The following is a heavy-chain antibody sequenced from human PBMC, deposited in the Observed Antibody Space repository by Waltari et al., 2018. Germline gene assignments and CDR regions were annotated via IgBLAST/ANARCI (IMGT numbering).Heavy chain of an antibody. Sequence: EVHLLESGGGLVQPGGSLRLSCAASGFMFANTAMTWVRQAPGKGREWVSMLAGTGAGTYYTDSVRGRFTISRDISNSTLYLHLTSLRVEDTAVYFCAKNNGKFCSANNCYLDAWGQGIRVTVSS. J-gene: IGHJ5*02. CDR2: LAGTGAGT. V-gene: IGHV3-23*01. D-gene: IGHD2-21*01. CDR1: GFMFANTA. CDR3: AKNNGKFCSANNCYLDA.